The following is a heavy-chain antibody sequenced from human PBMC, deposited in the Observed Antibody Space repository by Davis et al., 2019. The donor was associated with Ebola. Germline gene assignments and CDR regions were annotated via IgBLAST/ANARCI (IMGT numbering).Heavy chain of an antibody. D-gene: IGHD2/OR15-2a*01. J-gene: IGHJ6*02. CDR1: GFTFGDYA. Sequence: GESLKISCTASGFTFGDYAMSWVRQAPGKGLEWVSAISGSGGSTYYADSVKGRFTISRDNSKNTLYLQMNSLRAEDRAVYYCARGLLSYYYYSMDVWGQGTTVTVSS. V-gene: IGHV3-23*01. CDR2: ISGSGGST. CDR3: ARGLLSYYYYSMDV.